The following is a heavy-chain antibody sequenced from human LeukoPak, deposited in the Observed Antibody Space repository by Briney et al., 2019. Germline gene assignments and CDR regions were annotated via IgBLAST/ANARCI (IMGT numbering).Heavy chain of an antibody. D-gene: IGHD6-19*01. V-gene: IGHV4-4*02. CDR1: GGSISSSNW. CDR2: INHSGTT. J-gene: IGHJ5*02. Sequence: SETLSLTCTVSGGSISSSNWWSWVRQTPGKGLEWIGEINHSGTTNYNPSLKSRVTISVDKSKNQLPLNLSSVTAADTAVYYCAIDRAVAGSSRYFEPWGQGTLVTVSS. CDR3: AIDRAVAGSSRYFEP.